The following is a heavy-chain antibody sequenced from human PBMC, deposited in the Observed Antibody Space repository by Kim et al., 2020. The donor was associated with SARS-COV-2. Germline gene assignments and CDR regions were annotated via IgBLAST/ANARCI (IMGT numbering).Heavy chain of an antibody. CDR2: INHSGST. CDR3: ARGRMVRGGQNYSYYYGMDV. J-gene: IGHJ6*02. Sequence: SETLSLTCAVYGGSFSGYYWSWIRQPPGKGLEWIGDINHSGSTNYNPSLKSRVTISVDTSKNQFSLKLSSVTAADTAVYYCARGRMVRGGQNYSYYYGMDVGGQGTTVTVSS. CDR1: GGSFSGYY. D-gene: IGHD3-10*01. V-gene: IGHV4-34*01.